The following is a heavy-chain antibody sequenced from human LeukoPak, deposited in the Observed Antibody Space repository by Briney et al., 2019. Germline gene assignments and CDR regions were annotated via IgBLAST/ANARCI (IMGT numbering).Heavy chain of an antibody. J-gene: IGHJ4*02. CDR3: AKDSMVRGENYFDY. D-gene: IGHD3-10*01. CDR1: GFTFSSYG. CDR2: ISYDGSNK. Sequence: GGSLRLSCAASGFTFSSYGMHWVRQAPGKGLEWVAVISYDGSNKYYADSVKGRSTISRDNSKNTLYLQMNSLRAEDTAVCYCAKDSMVRGENYFDYWGQGTLVTVSS. V-gene: IGHV3-30*18.